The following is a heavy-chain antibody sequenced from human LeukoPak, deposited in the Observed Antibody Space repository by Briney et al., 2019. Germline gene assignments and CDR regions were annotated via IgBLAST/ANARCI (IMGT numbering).Heavy chain of an antibody. CDR1: GFTFSSYW. V-gene: IGHV3-7*01. D-gene: IGHD2-2*01. CDR2: IKQDGSEK. CDR3: ARDIVVVPAEYYFDY. Sequence: GGSLRLSCPASGFTFSSYWMSWVRHAPGKGLEWVANIKQDGSEKYYVDSVNGRFTISRDNAKNSLYLQMNSLRAEDTAVYYCARDIVVVPAEYYFDYWGQGTLVTVSS. J-gene: IGHJ4*02.